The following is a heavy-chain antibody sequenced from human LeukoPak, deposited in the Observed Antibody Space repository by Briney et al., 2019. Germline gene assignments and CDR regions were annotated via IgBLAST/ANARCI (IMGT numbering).Heavy chain of an antibody. Sequence: RGGSLKISCKGFGYSFTSYWISWVRQMPGKGLEWMGRIDPSDSETNYSPSFQGHVTISADKSISTAYLQWSSLKASDTAMYYCARLYCSGGRCYSDWYFDLWGRGTLVTVSS. V-gene: IGHV5-10-1*01. CDR2: IDPSDSET. CDR3: ARLYCSGGRCYSDWYFDL. CDR1: GYSFTSYW. D-gene: IGHD2-15*01. J-gene: IGHJ2*01.